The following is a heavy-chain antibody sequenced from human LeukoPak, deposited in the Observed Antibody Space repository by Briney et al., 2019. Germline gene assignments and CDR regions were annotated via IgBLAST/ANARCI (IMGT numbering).Heavy chain of an antibody. CDR3: ARDRVDYYDSSGYYPN. V-gene: IGHV4-39*07. CDR1: GGSISSSSYY. Sequence: SETLSLTCTVSGGSISSSSYYWGWIRQPPGKGLEWIGSIYYSGSTYYNPSLKSRVTISVDTSKNQFSLKLSSVTAADTAMYYCARDRVDYYDSSGYYPNWGQGTLVTVSS. J-gene: IGHJ4*02. CDR2: IYYSGST. D-gene: IGHD3-22*01.